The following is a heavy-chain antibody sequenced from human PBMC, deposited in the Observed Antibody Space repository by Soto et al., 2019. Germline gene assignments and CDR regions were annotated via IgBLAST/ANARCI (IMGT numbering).Heavy chain of an antibody. J-gene: IGHJ4*02. V-gene: IGHV4-30-4*01. CDR2: IXYXGXT. D-gene: IGHD2-15*01. CDR1: GRSISSGDYY. CDR3: ARAGVAAYDY. Sequence: SETLSLTCTVSGRSISSGDYYWSWIRQPPGKXLXWXXXIXYXGXTXXXXSLKSRVTISVDTSKNQFSLKLSSVTAADTAVYYCARAGVAAYDYWGQGTLVTVSS.